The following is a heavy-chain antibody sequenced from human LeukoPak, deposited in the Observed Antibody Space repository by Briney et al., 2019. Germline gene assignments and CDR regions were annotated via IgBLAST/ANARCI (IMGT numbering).Heavy chain of an antibody. J-gene: IGHJ4*02. CDR3: AKGDYYDLDY. CDR1: GFTFSSYG. Sequence: GGSLRLSCAASGFTFSSYGMNWVRQAPGKGLEWASIITSGVGITYYADSVKGRFTISRDNSRNTLYLQMNSLTAEDTAVYYCAKGDYYDLDYWGQGTLVTVSS. V-gene: IGHV3-23*01. D-gene: IGHD3-22*01. CDR2: ITSGVGIT.